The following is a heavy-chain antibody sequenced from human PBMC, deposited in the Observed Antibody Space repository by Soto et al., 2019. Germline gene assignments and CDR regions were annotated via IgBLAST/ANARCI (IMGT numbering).Heavy chain of an antibody. CDR1: GFTFSSYA. CDR2: ISYDGSNK. J-gene: IGHJ4*02. Sequence: QVQLVESGGGVVQPGRSLRLSCAASGFTFSSYAMHWVRQAPGKGLEWVAVISYDGSNKYYADSVKGRFTISRDNSKNTLYLQMNSLRAEDKAVYYCARVTGQKGDDYWGQGTMVTVSS. V-gene: IGHV3-30-3*01. CDR3: ARVTGQKGDDY.